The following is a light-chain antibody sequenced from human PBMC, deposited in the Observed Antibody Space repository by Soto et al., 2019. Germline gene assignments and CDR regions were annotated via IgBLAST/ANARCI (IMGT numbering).Light chain of an antibody. J-gene: IGKJ4*01. CDR3: QHYVTSPLT. Sequence: EIVLTQSPGTLSLSPVERATLSCRASQSVSATYLAWYQQKPGQAPRLLIYAASSRATGVPDRFSGSGSGTDFTLTISRLEPEDFAVYYCQHYVTSPLTFGGGTQV. CDR1: QSVSATY. CDR2: AAS. V-gene: IGKV3-20*01.